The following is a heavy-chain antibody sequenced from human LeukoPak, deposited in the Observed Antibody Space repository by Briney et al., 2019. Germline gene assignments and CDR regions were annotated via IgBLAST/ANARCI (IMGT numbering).Heavy chain of an antibody. Sequence: GGSLRLSCAASGFTFITYNMNWVRQAPGKGLEWVSSITSSSIHTFYADSVRGRFTISRDNAKNSLYLQMNSLRAEDTAIYYCARDPYNGAYRDTYYYYMDVWGKGTTVTISS. CDR1: GFTFITYN. D-gene: IGHD2-8*01. V-gene: IGHV3-21*01. J-gene: IGHJ6*03. CDR3: ARDPYNGAYRDTYYYYMDV. CDR2: ITSSSIHT.